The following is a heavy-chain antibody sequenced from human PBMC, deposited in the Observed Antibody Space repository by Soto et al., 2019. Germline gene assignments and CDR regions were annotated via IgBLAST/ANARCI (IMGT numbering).Heavy chain of an antibody. Sequence: QVQLQESGPGLVKPSQTLSLTCTVSGGSISSGGYYWSWIRQHPGKGLEWIGYIYSSGSTSSIPSRKSQVTIPTDTSKNQFCLKRSSVAAADTAVYYWARRNAVVPDYGMDVGGQGSTVTVS. D-gene: IGHD2-2*01. V-gene: IGHV4-31*01. CDR2: IYSSGST. CDR1: GGSISSGGYY. J-gene: IGHJ6*02. CDR3: ARRNAVVPDYGMDV.